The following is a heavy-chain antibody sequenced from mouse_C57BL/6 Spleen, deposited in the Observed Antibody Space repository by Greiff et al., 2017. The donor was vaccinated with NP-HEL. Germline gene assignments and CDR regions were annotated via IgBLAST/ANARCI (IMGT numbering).Heavy chain of an antibody. CDR1: GYTFTSYW. V-gene: IGHV1-72*01. D-gene: IGHD1-1*01. CDR3: ARESPYGSSYVGPFAY. J-gene: IGHJ3*01. Sequence: QVQLQQSGAELVKPGASVKLSCKASGYTFTSYWMHWVKQRPGRGLEWIGRIDPNSGGTKYNEKFKSKATLTVDKPSSTAYMQLSSLTAEDSAVYYCARESPYGSSYVGPFAYWGQGTLVTVSA. CDR2: IDPNSGGT.